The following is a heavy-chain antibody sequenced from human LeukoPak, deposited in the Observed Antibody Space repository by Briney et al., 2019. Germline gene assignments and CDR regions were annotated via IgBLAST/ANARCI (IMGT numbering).Heavy chain of an antibody. J-gene: IGHJ4*02. CDR1: GFNFSNFA. Sequence: PGGSLRLSCAASGFNFSNFAMHWVRQAPGKGLEWVAVIGYDGSNKFYADSVKGRFTISRDNSKNTLYLQMNSLRAEDTAVYFCARDADSSGWFYCFDYWGQGTLVTVSS. D-gene: IGHD6-19*01. CDR2: IGYDGSNK. CDR3: ARDADSSGWFYCFDY. V-gene: IGHV3-30-3*01.